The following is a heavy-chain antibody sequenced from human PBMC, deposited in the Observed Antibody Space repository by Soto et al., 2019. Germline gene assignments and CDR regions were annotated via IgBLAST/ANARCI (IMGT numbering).Heavy chain of an antibody. J-gene: IGHJ6*02. Sequence: GGSLRLSCAASGFTFSDYAMNWVRRAPGKGLEWVSSITGRGGSTYYADSVKGRFTISRDNSKNRLFLQMNSLRVEDTAVYYCAKDVYRTVTASHYYYGMDVWGQGTTVTVSS. CDR2: ITGRGGST. CDR1: GFTFSDYA. CDR3: AKDVYRTVTASHYYYGMDV. D-gene: IGHD4-4*01. V-gene: IGHV3-23*01.